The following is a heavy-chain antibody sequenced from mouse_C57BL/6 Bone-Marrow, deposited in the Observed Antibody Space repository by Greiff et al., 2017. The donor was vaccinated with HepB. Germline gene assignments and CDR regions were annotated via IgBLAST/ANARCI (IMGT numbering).Heavy chain of an antibody. D-gene: IGHD1-1*01. CDR3: TTSIYYYGSSYPFDY. J-gene: IGHJ2*01. CDR1: GFNIKDYY. V-gene: IGHV14-1*01. Sequence: VQLQQSGAELVRPGASVKLSCTASGFNIKDYYMHWVKQRPEQGLEWIGRIDPEDGDTEYAPKFQGKATMTAATSSNTAYLQLSSLTSEDTAVYYCTTSIYYYGSSYPFDYWGQGTTLTVSA. CDR2: IDPEDGDT.